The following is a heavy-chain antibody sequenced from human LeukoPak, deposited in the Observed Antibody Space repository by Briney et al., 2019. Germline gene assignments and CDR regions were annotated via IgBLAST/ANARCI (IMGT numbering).Heavy chain of an antibody. D-gene: IGHD5-24*01. J-gene: IGHJ4*02. V-gene: IGHV4-34*01. CDR1: GGSCDDYY. CDR2: IHPHGIF. Sequence: PSETLSLTCAVYGGSCDDYYCSWIRQPPGKGLEWVGEIHPHGIFYYNSSLMSRVTISSDTSKTQFSLRLTSVTATDTAFYYCARGRDRSKAGDHWGQGSLVTVSS. CDR3: ARGRDRSKAGDH.